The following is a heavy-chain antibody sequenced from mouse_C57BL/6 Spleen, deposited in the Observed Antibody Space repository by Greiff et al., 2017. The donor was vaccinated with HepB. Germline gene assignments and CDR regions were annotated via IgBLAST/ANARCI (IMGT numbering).Heavy chain of an antibody. CDR3: AREGNDGSSYWYFDV. J-gene: IGHJ1*03. Sequence: EVQLVESGGGLVKPGGSLKLSCAASGFTFSSYAMSWVRQTPEKRLEWVATISDGGSYTYYPDNVKGRFTISRDNAKNNLYLQMSHLKSEDTAMYYCAREGNDGSSYWYFDVWGTGTTVTVSS. CDR1: GFTFSSYA. V-gene: IGHV5-4*01. D-gene: IGHD1-1*01. CDR2: ISDGGSYT.